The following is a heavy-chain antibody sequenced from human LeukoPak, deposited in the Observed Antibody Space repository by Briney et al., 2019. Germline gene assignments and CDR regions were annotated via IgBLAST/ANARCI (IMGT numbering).Heavy chain of an antibody. CDR2: IYYTWST. V-gene: IGHV4-59*08. Sequence: SETLSLTRTVSGRSITIYYWTWIPHPPGKGREGIGDIYYTWSTKSNTSLKRRITLSLDISNTHFSLKVRSVTAADTAIYYCASTYYYDGTRYFDYWGLGTMVTVSS. J-gene: IGHJ4*02. CDR1: GRSITIYY. CDR3: ASTYYYDGTRYFDY. D-gene: IGHD3-22*01.